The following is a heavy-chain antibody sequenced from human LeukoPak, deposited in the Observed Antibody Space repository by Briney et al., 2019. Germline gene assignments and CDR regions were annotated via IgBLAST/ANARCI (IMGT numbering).Heavy chain of an antibody. CDR3: AKSGHCSGGSCSVDY. V-gene: IGHV3-23*01. D-gene: IGHD2-15*01. CDR1: GFTFSYA. J-gene: IGHJ4*02. Sequence: PGGSLRLSCVASGFTFSYAMSWVRQAPGKGLEWVSAISGSGGSTYYADSVKGRFTISRDNSKNTLYLQMNSLRAEDTAVYYCAKSGHCSGGSCSVDYWGQGTLVTVSS. CDR2: ISGSGGST.